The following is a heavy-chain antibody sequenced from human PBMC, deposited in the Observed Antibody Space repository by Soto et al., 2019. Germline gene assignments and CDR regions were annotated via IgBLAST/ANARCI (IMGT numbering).Heavy chain of an antibody. CDR1: GGSISSGGYY. J-gene: IGHJ3*02. CDR3: ARDAIVVVPGDAFDI. Sequence: SETLSLTCTVSGGSISSGGYYWSWIRQHPGKGLEWIGYIYYSGSTYYNPSLKSRVTISVDTSKNQFSLKLSSVTAADTAVYYCARDAIVVVPGDAFDIWGQGTMVTVSS. CDR2: IYYSGST. V-gene: IGHV4-31*03. D-gene: IGHD2-2*01.